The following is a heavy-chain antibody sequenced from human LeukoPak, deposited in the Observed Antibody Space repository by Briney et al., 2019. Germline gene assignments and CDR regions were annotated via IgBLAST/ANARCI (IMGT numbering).Heavy chain of an antibody. J-gene: IGHJ6*03. Sequence: SETLSLTCTVSGGSISSYYWSWIRQPPGKGLEWIGYIYYSGSTNYKSSLKSRVTISVDTSKNQFSLKLNSVTAADTAVYYCARTTEGGYTYGYFYYYYMDVWGKGTTATISS. CDR1: GGSISSYY. V-gene: IGHV4-59*01. D-gene: IGHD5-18*01. CDR2: IYYSGST. CDR3: ARTTEGGYTYGYFYYYYMDV.